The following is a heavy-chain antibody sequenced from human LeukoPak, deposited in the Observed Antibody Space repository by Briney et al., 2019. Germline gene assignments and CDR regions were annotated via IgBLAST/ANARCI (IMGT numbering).Heavy chain of an antibody. D-gene: IGHD6-19*01. V-gene: IGHV1-18*01. CDR2: ISAYNGNT. CDR3: ARRDGSGWSYYYYGMDV. CDR1: GYTFTSYG. J-gene: IGHJ6*02. Sequence: ASVKASCKASGYTFTSYGISWMRQAPGQGLEWMGWISAYNGNTNYAQKLQGRVTMTTDTSTSTAYMELRSLRSDDTAVYYCARRDGSGWSYYYYGMDVWGQGTTVTVSS.